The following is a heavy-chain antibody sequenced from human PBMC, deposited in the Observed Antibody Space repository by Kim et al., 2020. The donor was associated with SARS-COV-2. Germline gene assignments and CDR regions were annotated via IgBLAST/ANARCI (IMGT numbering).Heavy chain of an antibody. J-gene: IGHJ5*02. CDR3: AKREVASGGWSP. D-gene: IGHD6-19*01. CDR2: ISGSGGST. Sequence: GGSLRLSCAASGFTFSSYAMSWVRQAQGKGLEWVSAISGSGGSTYYADSVKGRFTISRDNSKNTLYLQMNSLRAEDTAVYYCAKREVASGGWSPWGQGTLVTVSS. V-gene: IGHV3-23*01. CDR1: GFTFSSYA.